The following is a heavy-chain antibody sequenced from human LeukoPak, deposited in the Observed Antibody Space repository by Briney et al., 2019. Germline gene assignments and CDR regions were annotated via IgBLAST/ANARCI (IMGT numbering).Heavy chain of an antibody. CDR3: ARILRFRQPYYDILTGYYNYYFDY. D-gene: IGHD3-9*01. CDR1: GFTFSSYA. CDR2: ISYDGSNK. J-gene: IGHJ4*02. Sequence: GGSLRLSCAASGFTFSSYAMHWVRQAPGKGLEWVAVISYDGSNKYYADSVKGRFTISRDNSKNTLYLQMNSLRAEDTAVYYCARILRFRQPYYDILTGYYNYYFDYWGQGTLVTVSS. V-gene: IGHV3-30*14.